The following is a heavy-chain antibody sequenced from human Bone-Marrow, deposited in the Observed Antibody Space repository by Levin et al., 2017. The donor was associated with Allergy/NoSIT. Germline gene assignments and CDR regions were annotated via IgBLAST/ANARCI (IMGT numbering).Heavy chain of an antibody. CDR2: ISWDSGKI. V-gene: IGHV3-9*01. D-gene: IGHD1-26*01. CDR1: GFTFDDYA. Sequence: HTGGSLRLSCAASGFTFDDYAMHWVRQAPGKGLEWVSGISWDSGKIGYADSVKGRFTISRDNAKNSLYLQMNSLRAEDTALYYCAKDPYPNSGSYTGWFDSWGEGTLVTVSS. CDR3: AKDPYPNSGSYTGWFDS. J-gene: IGHJ5*01.